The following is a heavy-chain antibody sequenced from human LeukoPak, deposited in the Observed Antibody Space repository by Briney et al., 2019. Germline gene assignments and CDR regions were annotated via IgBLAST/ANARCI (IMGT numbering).Heavy chain of an antibody. V-gene: IGHV3-30-3*01. Sequence: GGSLRLSCAASGFTFSSYAMHWVRQAPGKGLEWVAVISYDGSNKYYADSVKGRFTISRDNSKNTLYLQMNSLRAEDTAVYYCATDGSDPWGQGTRVTVSS. CDR2: ISYDGSNK. CDR3: ATDGSDP. CDR1: GFTFSSYA. J-gene: IGHJ5*02.